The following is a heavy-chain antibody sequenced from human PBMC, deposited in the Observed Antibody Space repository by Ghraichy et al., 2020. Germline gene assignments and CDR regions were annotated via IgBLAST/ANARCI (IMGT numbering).Heavy chain of an antibody. D-gene: IGHD6-19*01. CDR1: GFTVSSNY. J-gene: IGHJ4*02. CDR3: ARSGGSSGWRYYFDY. Sequence: GGSLRLSCAASGFTVSSNYMSWVRQAPGKGLEWVSVIYSGGSTYYADSVKGRFTISRDNSKNTLYLQMNSLRAEDTAVYYCARSGGSSGWRYYFDYWGQGTLVTVSS. V-gene: IGHV3-66*02. CDR2: IYSGGST.